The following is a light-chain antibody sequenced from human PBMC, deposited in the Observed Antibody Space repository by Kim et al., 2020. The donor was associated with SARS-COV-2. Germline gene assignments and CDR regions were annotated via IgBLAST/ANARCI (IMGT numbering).Light chain of an antibody. CDR3: QQYGSSPRRT. Sequence: SPGQRATLSCRASQSVSSSYLAWYQQKPGQAPRLLIYGASSRATGIPDRFSGSGSGTDFSLTISRLEPEDFAVYYCQQYGSSPRRTFGQGTKLEIK. CDR2: GAS. CDR1: QSVSSSY. V-gene: IGKV3-20*01. J-gene: IGKJ2*01.